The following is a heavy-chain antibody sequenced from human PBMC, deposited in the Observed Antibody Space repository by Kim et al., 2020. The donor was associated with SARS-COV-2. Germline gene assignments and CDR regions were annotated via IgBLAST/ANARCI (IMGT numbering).Heavy chain of an antibody. CDR2: ISSSGSS. CDR1: GGSVIGGSHY. D-gene: IGHD3-22*01. J-gene: IGHJ3*02. Sequence: SETLSLTCAVSGGSVIGGSHYWSWIRQPPGKGLEWIGYISSSGSSNYNPSLKSRVTMSLDTPKNQFSLRLSSVTAADTAVYYCAREPAYYYERDGAGDGSFDIWGQGTLVTVSS. V-gene: IGHV4-61*01. CDR3: AREPAYYYERDGAGDGSFDI.